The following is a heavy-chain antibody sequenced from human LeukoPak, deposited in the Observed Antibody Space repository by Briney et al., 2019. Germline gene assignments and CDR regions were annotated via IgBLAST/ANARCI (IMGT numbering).Heavy chain of an antibody. CDR1: GDSVSSNSAA. Sequence: SQTLSLTCAISGDSVSSNSAAWNWIRQSPSRGLEWLGRTYYRSKWYNDYAVSVKSRITINPDTSKNQFSLQLNSVTPEDTAAYYCARDGPSSGWYPGTYYFDYWGQGTLVTVSS. CDR2: TYYRSKWYN. CDR3: ARDGPSSGWYPGTYYFDY. V-gene: IGHV6-1*01. D-gene: IGHD6-19*01. J-gene: IGHJ4*02.